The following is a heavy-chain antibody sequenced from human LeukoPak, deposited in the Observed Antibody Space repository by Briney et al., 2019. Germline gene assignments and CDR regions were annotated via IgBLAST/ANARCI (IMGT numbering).Heavy chain of an antibody. CDR3: ARETYYYGSGSYSQRMDV. CDR2: IYYSGST. Sequence: SETLSLTCTVPGGSISSYYWSWIRQPPGKGLEWIGYIYYSGSTNYNPSLKSRVTISVDTSKNQFSLKLSSVTAADTAVYYCARETYYYGSGSYSQRMDVWGKGTTVTVSS. CDR1: GGSISSYY. V-gene: IGHV4-59*01. J-gene: IGHJ6*04. D-gene: IGHD3-10*01.